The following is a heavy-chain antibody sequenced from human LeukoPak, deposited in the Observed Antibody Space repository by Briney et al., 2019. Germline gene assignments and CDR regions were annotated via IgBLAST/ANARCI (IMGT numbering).Heavy chain of an antibody. CDR3: ARARTTRGFDY. Sequence: PGGSLRLSCAASGFSFDDYAMNWVRQAPGKGLEWVSGVNWNGETTGYGDSVQGRFTISRDNARNSLHLQMNSLRAEDTAVYYCARARTTRGFDYWGQGTLVTVSS. D-gene: IGHD4-17*01. J-gene: IGHJ4*02. V-gene: IGHV3-20*04. CDR2: VNWNGETT. CDR1: GFSFDDYA.